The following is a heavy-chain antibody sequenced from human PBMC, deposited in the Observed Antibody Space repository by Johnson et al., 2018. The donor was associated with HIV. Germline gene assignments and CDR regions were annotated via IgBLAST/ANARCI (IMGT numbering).Heavy chain of an antibody. CDR3: ARRYSGSYGAFDI. Sequence: VQLVESGGGLIQPGGSLRLSCAASGFTFSSYGMHWVRQAPGKGLEWVSYISSSGSSIYYAASVKGRFTISRDNAENSLYLQMNSLRAEDTAVYYCARRYSGSYGAFDIWGQGTMVTVSS. CDR1: GFTFSSYG. V-gene: IGHV3-48*04. D-gene: IGHD1-26*01. CDR2: ISSSGSSI. J-gene: IGHJ3*02.